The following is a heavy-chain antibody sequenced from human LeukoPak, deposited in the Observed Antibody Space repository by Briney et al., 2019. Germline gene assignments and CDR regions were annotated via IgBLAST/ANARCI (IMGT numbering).Heavy chain of an antibody. CDR1: GCSISSYY. Sequence: PSETLSLTCTVSGCSISSYYWSWIRQPPGKGLEWIGYIYYSGSTNYNPSLKRRVTMSVDTSKNQCSLKLGSVTAADTAVYYCARGIHPPSFDPWGQGTLVTVSS. CDR2: IYYSGST. D-gene: IGHD3-3*02. V-gene: IGHV4-59*01. J-gene: IGHJ5*02. CDR3: ARGIHPPSFDP.